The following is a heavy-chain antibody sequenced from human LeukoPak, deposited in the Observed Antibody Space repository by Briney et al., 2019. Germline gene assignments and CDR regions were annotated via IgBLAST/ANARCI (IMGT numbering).Heavy chain of an antibody. V-gene: IGHV1-18*01. CDR1: GYTFTSYG. J-gene: IGHJ4*02. D-gene: IGHD5-18*01. CDR2: ISAYNGNT. Sequence: ASVKVSCKASGYTFTSYGISWVRQAPGQGLEWMGWISAYNGNTNYAQKLQGRVTMTTDTSTSTAYMELRSLRSDDTAVYYCARDTIQLWVQGNSFDYWGQGTLVTVPS. CDR3: ARDTIQLWVQGNSFDY.